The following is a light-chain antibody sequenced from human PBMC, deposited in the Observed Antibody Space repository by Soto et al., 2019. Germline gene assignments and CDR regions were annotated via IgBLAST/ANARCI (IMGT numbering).Light chain of an antibody. J-gene: IGKJ4*01. Sequence: VMTQSPTTLSASPGERATLSCRASHSVGSNLAWYQQNPGQAPRLLIYGASTRATGVPARFSGSGSATQFTLTISSLQSEDFGFYYCQQYKQWPVAFGGGTKVEIK. CDR3: QQYKQWPVA. CDR2: GAS. CDR1: HSVGSN. V-gene: IGKV3-15*01.